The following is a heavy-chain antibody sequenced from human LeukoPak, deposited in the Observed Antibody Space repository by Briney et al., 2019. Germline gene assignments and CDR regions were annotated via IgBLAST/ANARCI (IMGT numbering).Heavy chain of an antibody. CDR1: GGFISTYY. Sequence: SETLSLTCTVSGGFISTYYWSWIRQPPGKGLEWIGYIYYSGSTTYNPSLKSRVTISVDTSKNQFSLKLNSVTAADTAVYYCVRGSITIDYWGQGTLVTVSS. D-gene: IGHD3-3*01. V-gene: IGHV4-59*08. J-gene: IGHJ4*02. CDR2: IYYSGST. CDR3: VRGSITIDY.